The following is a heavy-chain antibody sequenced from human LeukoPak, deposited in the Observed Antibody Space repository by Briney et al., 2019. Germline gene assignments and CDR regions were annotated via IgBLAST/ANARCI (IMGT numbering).Heavy chain of an antibody. J-gene: IGHJ3*01. V-gene: IGHV3-23*01. CDR2: ISGSGGST. D-gene: IGHD3-22*01. Sequence: PGGSLRLSCAASGFTSSSYAMSWVRQAPGKGLEWVSAISGSGGSTYYADSVKGRFTISRDNSKNTLYLQMNSLRAEDTAVYYCANGDSSGYYFTFWGQGTMVTVSS. CDR1: GFTSSSYA. CDR3: ANGDSSGYYFTF.